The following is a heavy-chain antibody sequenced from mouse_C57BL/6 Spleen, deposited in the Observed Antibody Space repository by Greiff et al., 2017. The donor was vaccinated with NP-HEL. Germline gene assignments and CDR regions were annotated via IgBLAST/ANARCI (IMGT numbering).Heavy chain of an antibody. CDR1: GYTFTSYW. J-gene: IGHJ1*03. Sequence: QVQLQQPGAELVRPGSSVKLSCKASGYTFTSYWMHWVKQRPIQGLEWIGNIDPSDSETHYNQKFKDKATLTVDKSSSTAYMQLSSLTSEDSAVYYCASNDGTTLYFDVWGTGTTVTVSS. V-gene: IGHV1-52*01. CDR2: IDPSDSET. D-gene: IGHD2-14*01. CDR3: ASNDGTTLYFDV.